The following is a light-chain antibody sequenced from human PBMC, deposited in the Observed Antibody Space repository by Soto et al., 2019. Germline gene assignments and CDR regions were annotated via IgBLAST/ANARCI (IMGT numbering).Light chain of an antibody. CDR1: SSNIGSNS. Sequence: QSVLTQPPSASGTPGQRVTISCSGSSSNIGSNSVNWYQQLPVTAPILLIYSNDRRPSGVPDRFSGSKSGTAASLAISGLQSEDEADYYCAAWDDSLNGYVFGTGPKETVL. V-gene: IGLV1-44*01. J-gene: IGLJ1*01. CDR3: AAWDDSLNGYV. CDR2: SND.